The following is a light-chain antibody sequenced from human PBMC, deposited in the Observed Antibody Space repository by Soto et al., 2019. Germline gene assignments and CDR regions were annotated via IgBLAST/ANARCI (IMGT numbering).Light chain of an antibody. CDR1: QTVSNW. CDR2: DVS. J-gene: IGKJ1*01. CDR3: QQNDSYSWT. V-gene: IGKV1-5*01. Sequence: DIQMTQSPSTLSAYIGERVTITCRASQTVSNWLAWYQQKPGKAHKLLIYDVSYLESGVPSRFIGSGSGPEFSLSISILQPDDFASDYCQQNDSYSWTFGQATTGA.